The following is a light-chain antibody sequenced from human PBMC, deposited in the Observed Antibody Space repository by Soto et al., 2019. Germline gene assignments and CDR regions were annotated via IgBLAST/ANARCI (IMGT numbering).Light chain of an antibody. J-gene: IGLJ1*01. CDR2: DVS. Sequence: LTQPASVSGSPGQSITISCTGSSSDVGGYDYVSWYQHHPGKAPKLMIHDVSHRPSGVSDRFSGSKSGNTASLTISGLQAEDEADYFCSSYSSNTTPYVFGTGTKVTVL. CDR3: SSYSSNTTPYV. CDR1: SSDVGGYDY. V-gene: IGLV2-14*03.